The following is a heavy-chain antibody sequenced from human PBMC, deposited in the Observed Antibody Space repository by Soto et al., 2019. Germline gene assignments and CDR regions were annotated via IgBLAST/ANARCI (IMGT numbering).Heavy chain of an antibody. D-gene: IGHD2-2*01. J-gene: IGHJ3*02. CDR3: ARVVPAAIGAFDI. CDR2: IYHSGST. V-gene: IGHV4-38-2*01. Sequence: LXLTCAVSAYSISSGYYWGWIRHPPGKGLEWIGSIYHSGSTYYNPSLKSRVTISVDTSKNQFSLKLSSVTAADTAVYYCARVVPAAIGAFDIWGQGTMVTVSS. CDR1: AYSISSGYY.